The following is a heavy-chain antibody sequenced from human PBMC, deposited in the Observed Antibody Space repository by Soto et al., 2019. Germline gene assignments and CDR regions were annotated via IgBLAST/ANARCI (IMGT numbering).Heavy chain of an antibody. D-gene: IGHD4-17*01. CDR1: GYSISSGYY. J-gene: IGHJ5*02. CDR3: ARRSVTWWFDP. CDR2: IYYSGST. Sequence: PSANLSLTCAVSGYSISSGYYWGGIRQPPGKGLEWIGSIYYSGSTYYNPSLKSRVTISVDTSKNQFSLKLSSVTAADTAVYYCARRSVTWWFDPWGHGTLVTVS. V-gene: IGHV4-38-2*01.